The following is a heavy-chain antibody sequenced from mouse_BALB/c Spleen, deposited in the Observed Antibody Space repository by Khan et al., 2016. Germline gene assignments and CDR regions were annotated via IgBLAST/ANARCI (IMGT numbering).Heavy chain of an antibody. J-gene: IGHJ2*01. V-gene: IGHV5-6-5*01. CDR1: GFTFSSYV. CDR3: ASKVYYFDY. Sequence: EVELVESGGGLVKPGGSLKLSCAASGFTFSSYVMSWVSQTPEKRLEWVASISSGGSSLYPDILKDRFTISSDNDRNIMYLQMSSLRAGDTDMYYYASKVYYFDYWGQVTTLTVSS. CDR2: ISSGGSS.